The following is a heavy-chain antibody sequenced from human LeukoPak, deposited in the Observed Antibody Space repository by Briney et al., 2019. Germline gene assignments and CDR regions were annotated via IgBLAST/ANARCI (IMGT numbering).Heavy chain of an antibody. J-gene: IGHJ4*02. CDR1: GFSFSSYA. V-gene: IGHV3-23*01. D-gene: IGHD3-3*01. Sequence: GGSLRISCAASGFSFSSYAMNWVRQAPGKGLEWVSTISVGGGTYYAESVKGRFSISRDNSKNTLYLQMNSLRAGDTAVYYCTKGAIFGAQIHFDYWGQGTLVTVSS. CDR3: TKGAIFGAQIHFDY. CDR2: ISVGGGT.